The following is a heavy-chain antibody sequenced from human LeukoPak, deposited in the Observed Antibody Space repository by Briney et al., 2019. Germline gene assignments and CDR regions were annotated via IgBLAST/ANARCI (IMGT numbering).Heavy chain of an antibody. J-gene: IGHJ3*02. CDR1: GGSISSGSYF. CDR2: IYSSGIT. CDR3: ARQLGVYAPDAFDI. D-gene: IGHD5/OR15-5a*01. V-gene: IGHV4-39*01. Sequence: PSETLSLTCTVSGGSISSGSYFWGWIRQPPGKGLEWIGSIYSSGITYYNPSLKSQVTISVDTSKNHFSLKLSSVAAADTAVFYCARQLGVYAPDAFDIWGPGTMVTVSS.